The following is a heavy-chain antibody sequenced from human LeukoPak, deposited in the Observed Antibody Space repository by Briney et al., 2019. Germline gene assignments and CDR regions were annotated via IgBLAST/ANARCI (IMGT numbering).Heavy chain of an antibody. CDR1: GFTFSSYA. J-gene: IGHJ6*04. V-gene: IGHV3-30*04. Sequence: GGSLRLSCAASGFTFSSYAMHWVRQAPGKGLEWVAVISYDGSNKYYADSVKGRFTISRDNSKNTLYLQMNSLRAEDTAVYYCARDPGGYYYYYGMDVWGKGTTVTVSS. CDR2: ISYDGSNK. D-gene: IGHD3-10*01. CDR3: ARDPGGYYYYYGMDV.